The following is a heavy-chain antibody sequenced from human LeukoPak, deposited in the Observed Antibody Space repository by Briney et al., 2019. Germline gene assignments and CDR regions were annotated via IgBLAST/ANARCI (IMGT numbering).Heavy chain of an antibody. Sequence: SETLSLTCAVYGGSFSGYYWSWIRQPPGKGLEWIGSIYYSGSTYYNPSLKSRVTISVDTSKNRFSLKLSSVTAADTAVYYCARHGYCSGGSCPSSDYFDYWGQGTLVTVSS. CDR2: IYYSGST. J-gene: IGHJ4*02. V-gene: IGHV4-34*01. CDR3: ARHGYCSGGSCPSSDYFDY. D-gene: IGHD2-15*01. CDR1: GGSFSGYY.